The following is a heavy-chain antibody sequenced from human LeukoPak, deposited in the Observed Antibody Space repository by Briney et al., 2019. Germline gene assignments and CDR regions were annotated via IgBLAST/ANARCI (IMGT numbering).Heavy chain of an antibody. J-gene: IGHJ4*02. D-gene: IGHD3-3*01. Sequence: ASETLSLTCAVYGGSFSGYYWSWTRQPPGKGLEWIGEINHSGSTNYNPSLKSRVTISVDTSKNQFSLKLSSVTAADTAVYYCARDFWSGYRTIDYWGQGTLVTVSS. CDR3: ARDFWSGYRTIDY. V-gene: IGHV4-34*01. CDR2: INHSGST. CDR1: GGSFSGYY.